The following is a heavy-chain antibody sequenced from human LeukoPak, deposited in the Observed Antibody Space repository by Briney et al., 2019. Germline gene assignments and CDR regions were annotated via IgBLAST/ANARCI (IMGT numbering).Heavy chain of an antibody. CDR1: GYTFTGYY. CDR3: ARGLSETGISD. J-gene: IGHJ4*02. CDR2: INPNSGAT. Sequence: ASVKVSCKASGYTFTGYYLHWVRQAPGQGLEWMGWINPNSGATDYAQNFQGRVTTARDTSITTAYMELSSLRSDDTAVYYCARGLSETGISDWGQETLVTVSS. V-gene: IGHV1-2*02. D-gene: IGHD3-9*01.